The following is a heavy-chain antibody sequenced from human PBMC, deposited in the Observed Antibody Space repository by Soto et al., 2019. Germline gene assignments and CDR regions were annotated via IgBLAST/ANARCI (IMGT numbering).Heavy chain of an antibody. Sequence: GGSLRLSCAASGFPFSDYYMSWIRQAPGKGLEWVSYISSSGSTIYYADSVKGRFTISRDNAKNSLYLQMNSLRAEDTAVYYCARVRYYDSGSSINWFDPWGQGTLVTVSS. CDR3: ARVRYYDSGSSINWFDP. V-gene: IGHV3-11*01. CDR1: GFPFSDYY. D-gene: IGHD3-10*01. CDR2: ISSSGSTI. J-gene: IGHJ5*02.